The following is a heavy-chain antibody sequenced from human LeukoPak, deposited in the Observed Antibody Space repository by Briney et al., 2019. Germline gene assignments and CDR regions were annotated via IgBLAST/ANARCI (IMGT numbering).Heavy chain of an antibody. CDR1: GFTVSSNY. CDR3: ARGRGYNYGPFDY. J-gene: IGHJ4*02. Sequence: EGSLRLSCAASGFTVSSNYMSWVRQAPGKGLEWVSVIYSGGSTYYADSVKGRFTISRDNAKNSLYLQMNSLRAEDTAVYYCARGRGYNYGPFDYWGQGTLVTVSS. V-gene: IGHV3-53*01. D-gene: IGHD5-18*01. CDR2: IYSGGST.